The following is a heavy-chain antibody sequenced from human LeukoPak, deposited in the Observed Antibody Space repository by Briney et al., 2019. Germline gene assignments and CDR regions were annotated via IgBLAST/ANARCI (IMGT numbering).Heavy chain of an antibody. CDR2: IYYSGST. Sequence: SETLSLTCTVSGGSTSSGDYYWSWIRQPPGKGLEWIGYIYYSGSTYYNPSLKSRVTISVDTSKNKFSLKLSSVTAADTAVYYCARDGYYYDSSGYPAVDPWGQGTLVTVSS. CDR1: GGSTSSGDYY. J-gene: IGHJ5*02. CDR3: ARDGYYYDSSGYPAVDP. V-gene: IGHV4-30-4*01. D-gene: IGHD3-22*01.